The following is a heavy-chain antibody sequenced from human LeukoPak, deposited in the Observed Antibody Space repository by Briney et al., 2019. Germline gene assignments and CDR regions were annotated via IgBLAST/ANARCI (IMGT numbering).Heavy chain of an antibody. V-gene: IGHV3-30*03. CDR2: ISYDGSNK. CDR1: GFTFSSYG. D-gene: IGHD2-8*01. Sequence: GGSPRLSCAASGFTFSSYGMHWVRQAPGKGLEWVAVISYDGSNKYYADSVKGRFTISRDNSKNTLYLQMNSLRAEDTAVYYCARYCTNGVCYYYYYYGMDVWGQGTTVTVSS. CDR3: ARYCTNGVCYYYYYYGMDV. J-gene: IGHJ6*02.